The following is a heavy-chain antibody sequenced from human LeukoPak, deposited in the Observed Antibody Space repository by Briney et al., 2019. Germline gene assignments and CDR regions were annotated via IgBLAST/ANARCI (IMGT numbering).Heavy chain of an antibody. Sequence: SETLSLTCTVSGGSICTYYWSWIRQSPGKGLEWIGYIYVTGARYNPYLQSRVTISVDRSRNQFFLKMSSVTAADTAVYYCARHIGGGIEDMDVWGKGTKVIVSS. CDR1: GGSICTYY. D-gene: IGHD3-16*02. CDR3: ARHIGGGIEDMDV. J-gene: IGHJ6*03. CDR2: IYVTGA. V-gene: IGHV4-59*08.